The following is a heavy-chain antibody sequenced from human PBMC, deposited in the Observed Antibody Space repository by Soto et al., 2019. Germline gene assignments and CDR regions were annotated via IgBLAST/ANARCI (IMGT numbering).Heavy chain of an antibody. CDR1: GGTFSSYA. D-gene: IGHD2-21*02. CDR3: ARYVAGYGGNSIWFDR. V-gene: IGHV1-69*12. CDR2: SSPIFGTA. J-gene: IGHJ5*02. Sequence: QVQLVQSGAEVKKPGSSVKVSCKASGGTFSSYAISWVRQAPGQGLEWMGGSSPIFGTANYAQKFQGRVTITGEEATSTAHSELSSLRSEDAAVYYCARYVAGYGGNSIWFDRWGQGTLVTVSS.